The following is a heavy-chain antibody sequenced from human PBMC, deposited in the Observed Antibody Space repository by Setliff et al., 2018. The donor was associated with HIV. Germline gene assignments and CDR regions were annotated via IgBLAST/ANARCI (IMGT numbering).Heavy chain of an antibody. V-gene: IGHV4-38-2*02. CDR1: GDSVTTPYY. D-gene: IGHD2-2*01. J-gene: IGHJ6*03. CDR2: IYHSGAT. CDR3: ARARGGCGSTSCPEAYYYYYMDV. Sequence: SETLSLTCTLPGDSVTTPYYWGWIRQPPGKGLEWVGSIYHSGATYFTPSLKSRVTISVDTSENQFSLKVSSVTAADTAVYYCARARGGCGSTSCPEAYYYYYMDVWGKGTSVTVSS.